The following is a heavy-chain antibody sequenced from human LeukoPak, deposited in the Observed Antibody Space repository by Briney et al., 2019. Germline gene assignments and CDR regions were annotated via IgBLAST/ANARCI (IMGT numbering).Heavy chain of an antibody. Sequence: SVKVSCRASGGTFSSYAISWVRQAPGQGLEWMGRIIPILGIANYAQKFQGRVTITADKSTSTAYMELSSLRSEDTAVYYCARVGRYCSGGSCAYYFDYWGQGTLVTVSS. V-gene: IGHV1-69*04. CDR1: GGTFSSYA. J-gene: IGHJ4*02. CDR3: ARVGRYCSGGSCAYYFDY. CDR2: IIPILGIA. D-gene: IGHD2-15*01.